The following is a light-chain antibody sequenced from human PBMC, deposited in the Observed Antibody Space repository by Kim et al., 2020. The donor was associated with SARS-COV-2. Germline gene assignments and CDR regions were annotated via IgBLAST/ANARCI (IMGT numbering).Light chain of an antibody. CDR2: LNSDGSH. Sequence: VKLTCTLSNGHSSYAIAWHQQQPEKGPRYLMKLNSDGSHSKGDGIPDLFSGSSSGAERYLTISSLQSEDEADYYCQTWGTGIPWVFGGGTQLTVL. V-gene: IGLV4-69*01. J-gene: IGLJ3*02. CDR3: QTWGTGIPWV. CDR1: NGHSSYA.